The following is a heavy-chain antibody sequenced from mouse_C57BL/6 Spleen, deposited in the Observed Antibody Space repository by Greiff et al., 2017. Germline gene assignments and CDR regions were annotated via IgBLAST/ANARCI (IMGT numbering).Heavy chain of an antibody. CDR1: GYTFTDHT. D-gene: IGHD2-2*01. CDR3: ARGDGYDEDYYAMDY. CDR2: IYPRDGST. J-gene: IGHJ4*01. V-gene: IGHV1-78*01. Sequence: QVQLKESDAELVKPGASVKISCKVSGYTFTDHTIHWMKQRPEQGLEWIGYIYPRDGSTKYNEKFKGKATLTADKSSSTAYMQLNSLTSEDSAVYFCARGDGYDEDYYAMDYWGQGTSVTVSS.